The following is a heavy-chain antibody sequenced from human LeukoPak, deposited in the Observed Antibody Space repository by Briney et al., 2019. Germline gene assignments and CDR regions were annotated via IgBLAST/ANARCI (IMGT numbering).Heavy chain of an antibody. CDR3: ARDVGYSSGWYDYYYGMDV. Sequence: GGSLRLSCAASGFTFSSYAMSWVRQAPGKGLEWVTVISFDGSNKYYADSVKGRFTISRDNSKNTLYLQMNSLRTEDTAVYYCARDVGYSSGWYDYYYGMDVWGQGTTVTVSS. CDR1: GFTFSSYA. CDR2: ISFDGSNK. J-gene: IGHJ6*02. V-gene: IGHV3-30-3*01. D-gene: IGHD6-19*01.